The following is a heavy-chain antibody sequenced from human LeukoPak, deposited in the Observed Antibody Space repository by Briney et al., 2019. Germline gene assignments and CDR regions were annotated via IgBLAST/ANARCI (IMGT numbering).Heavy chain of an antibody. CDR3: ARVYLERLTAGYFDH. D-gene: IGHD3-3*01. CDR1: GFTFSSYW. J-gene: IGHJ4*02. V-gene: IGHV3-7*04. CDR2: IKQDGSEK. Sequence: TGGSLRLPCAASGFTFSSYWMNWVRQAPGKGLEWVANIKQDGSEKYYVDSVKGRFTISRDNAKNSLYLQMNSLRDDDSAAYFCARVYLERLTAGYFDHWGQGTQVTVSP.